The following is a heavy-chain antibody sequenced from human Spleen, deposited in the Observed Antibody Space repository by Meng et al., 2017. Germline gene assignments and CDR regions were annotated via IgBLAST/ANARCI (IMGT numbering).Heavy chain of an antibody. D-gene: IGHD1-26*01. CDR3: ASTKWELLLGAFDI. CDR1: GFTFSGHW. J-gene: IGHJ3*02. V-gene: IGHV3-48*04. Sequence: GESLKISCAASGFTFSGHWMHWVRQAPGQGLVWVSYISSSGSTIYYADSVKGRFTISRDNAKNSLYLQMNSLRAEDTAVYYCASTKWELLLGAFDIWGQGTRVT. CDR2: ISSSGSTI.